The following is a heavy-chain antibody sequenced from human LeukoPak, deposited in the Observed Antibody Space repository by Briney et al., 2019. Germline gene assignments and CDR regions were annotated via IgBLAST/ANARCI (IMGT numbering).Heavy chain of an antibody. CDR1: EYTFTSYA. CDR3: AREGCGDTSCYTNDY. D-gene: IGHD2-2*02. Sequence: ASVKVSCKASEYTFTSYALHWVRQAPGQGLEWMGWLNAGNGNTKYSQRFQGRVTITRDTSASTAYMELSSLETEDTAVYYCAREGCGDTSCYTNDYWGQGTRVTVSS. J-gene: IGHJ4*02. CDR2: LNAGNGNT. V-gene: IGHV1-3*01.